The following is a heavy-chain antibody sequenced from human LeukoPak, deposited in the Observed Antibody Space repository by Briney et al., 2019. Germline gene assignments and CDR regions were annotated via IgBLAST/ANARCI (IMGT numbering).Heavy chain of an antibody. D-gene: IGHD4-11*01. CDR2: IKQDGSEK. V-gene: IGHV3-7*01. J-gene: IGHJ4*02. CDR1: GFTFSSYS. Sequence: GGSLRLSCAASGFTFSSYSMNWVRQAPGKGLEWVANIKQDGSEKYYVDSVKGRITISRDNAKNSLYLQMNSLRAEDTAVYYCARDIRTYDYSNYEGFEYYFDYWGQGTLVTVSS. CDR3: ARDIRTYDYSNYEGFEYYFDY.